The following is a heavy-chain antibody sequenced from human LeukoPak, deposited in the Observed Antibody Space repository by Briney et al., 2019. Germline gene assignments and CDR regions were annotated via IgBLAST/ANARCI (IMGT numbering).Heavy chain of an antibody. J-gene: IGHJ4*02. Sequence: SETLSLTCTVSGGSISSSSYYWGWIRQPPGKGLEWVGSIYYSGSTYYNPSLKGRVAISVDTSKNRFSLKLSSVTAADTAVYYCATLRSITVIVVVSPGLFDYWGQGTLVTVSS. CDR3: ATLRSITVIVVVSPGLFDY. D-gene: IGHD3-22*01. V-gene: IGHV4-39*01. CDR2: IYYSGST. CDR1: GGSISSSSYY.